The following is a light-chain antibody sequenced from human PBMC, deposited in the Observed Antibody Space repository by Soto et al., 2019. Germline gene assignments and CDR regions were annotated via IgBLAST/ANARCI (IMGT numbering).Light chain of an antibody. J-gene: IGKJ1*01. CDR1: HGISSN. Sequence: VILLTHSPSSLAVSPGDRVSLRCRISHGISSNLAWYQQKPGQAPGLLIYAASTWHSGIPARFSGSGSGTEFTLTISRLEPEDFATYYCQHYGTYLWAFGQGTKVDIK. CDR3: QHYGTYLWA. V-gene: IGKV1D-8*03. CDR2: AAS.